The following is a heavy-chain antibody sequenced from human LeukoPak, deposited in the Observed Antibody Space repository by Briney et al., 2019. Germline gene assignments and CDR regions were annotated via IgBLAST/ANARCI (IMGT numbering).Heavy chain of an antibody. CDR2: ITSRSDYI. Sequence: PGGSLRLSCALSGFTFSSYSMDWVRQAPGKGLEWVSSITSRSDYIYYADSGKGRFIISRDNARNSVYLQMNGLRVEDTAVYYCARVSGTSITGAFDIWGQGTMVTVSS. CDR1: GFTFSSYS. D-gene: IGHD2-2*01. CDR3: ARVSGTSITGAFDI. J-gene: IGHJ3*02. V-gene: IGHV3-21*01.